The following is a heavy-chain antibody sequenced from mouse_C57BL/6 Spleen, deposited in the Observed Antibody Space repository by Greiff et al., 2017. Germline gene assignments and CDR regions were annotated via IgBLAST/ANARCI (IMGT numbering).Heavy chain of an antibody. Sequence: QVQLKESGPELVKPGASVKISCKASGYAFSSSWMNWVKQRPGKGLEWIGRIYPGDGDTNYNQKFKGKSTLTVDKSSSTAYMQLSSLTSEDSAVYYCASGAYEEAMDYWGQGTSVTVSS. D-gene: IGHD6-5*01. CDR1: GYAFSSSW. CDR3: ASGAYEEAMDY. J-gene: IGHJ4*01. CDR2: IYPGDGDT. V-gene: IGHV1-82*01.